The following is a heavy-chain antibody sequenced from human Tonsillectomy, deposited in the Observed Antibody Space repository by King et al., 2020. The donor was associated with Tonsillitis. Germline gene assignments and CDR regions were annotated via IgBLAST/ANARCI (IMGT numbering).Heavy chain of an antibody. D-gene: IGHD3-16*01. Sequence: VQLQESGPGLVKPSETLSLICTVSGGSFSRYYWSWIRQPPGKGLEWIGYIYYSGTTNYNPSLKSRVTISVDTSKNQFSLKLSSVTAADTAVYYCARLTLGELAVDSWGQGTLVTVSS. J-gene: IGHJ4*02. CDR1: GGSFSRYY. CDR2: IYYSGTT. V-gene: IGHV4-59*08. CDR3: ARLTLGELAVDS.